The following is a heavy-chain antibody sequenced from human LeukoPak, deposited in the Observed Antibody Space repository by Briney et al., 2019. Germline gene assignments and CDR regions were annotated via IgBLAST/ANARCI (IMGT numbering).Heavy chain of an antibody. CDR2: INPNSGGT. D-gene: IGHD3-3*02. Sequence: ASVKVSCKASGYTFTGYYMHWVRQAPGQGLGWMGWINPNSGGTNYAQKFQGRVTMTRDTSISTAYMELSRLRSDDTAVYYCARASPPRRISSRYYFDYWGQGTLVTVSS. CDR3: ARASPPRRISSRYYFDY. J-gene: IGHJ4*02. CDR1: GYTFTGYY. V-gene: IGHV1-2*02.